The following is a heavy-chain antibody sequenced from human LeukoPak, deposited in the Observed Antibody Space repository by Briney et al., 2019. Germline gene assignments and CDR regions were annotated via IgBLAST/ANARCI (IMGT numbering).Heavy chain of an antibody. V-gene: IGHV3-21*01. J-gene: IGHJ4*02. CDR1: GFTFSSYW. CDR3: ARERTTTVTTSFDY. Sequence: GGSLRLSCAASGFTFSSYWMSWVRQAPGKGLEWVSSISSSSSYIYYADSVKGRFTISRDNAKNSLYLQMNSLRAEDTAVYYCARERTTTVTTSFDYWGQGTLVTVSS. D-gene: IGHD4-17*01. CDR2: ISSSSSYI.